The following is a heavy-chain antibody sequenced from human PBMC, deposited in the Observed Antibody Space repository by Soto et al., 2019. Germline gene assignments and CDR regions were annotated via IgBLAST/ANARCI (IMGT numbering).Heavy chain of an antibody. CDR2: IFYSGST. D-gene: IGHD4-17*01. CDR3: ARAYGDYVFAY. V-gene: IGHV4-39*07. J-gene: IGHJ4*02. Sequence: SETLSLTCTVSGGSISSSSYYWGWIRQPPGKGLEWIGSIFYSGSTNYNPSLKSRVTISVDTSKNQFSLKLSSVTAADTAVYYCARAYGDYVFAYWGQGTLVTVSS. CDR1: GGSISSSSYY.